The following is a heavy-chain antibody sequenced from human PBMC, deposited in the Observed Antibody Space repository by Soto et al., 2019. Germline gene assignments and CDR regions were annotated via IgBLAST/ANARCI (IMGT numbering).Heavy chain of an antibody. J-gene: IGHJ4*02. D-gene: IGHD2-8*01. Sequence: QVQLVESGGGVVQPGRSLRLSCAASGFTFSSYGMHWVRQAPGKGLEWVAVISYDGSNKYYADSVKGRFTISRDNSKNTLYLQMNSLRAEDTAVYYCAKDSWLYANGAYFDYWGQGTLVTVSS. CDR1: GFTFSSYG. CDR2: ISYDGSNK. V-gene: IGHV3-30*18. CDR3: AKDSWLYANGAYFDY.